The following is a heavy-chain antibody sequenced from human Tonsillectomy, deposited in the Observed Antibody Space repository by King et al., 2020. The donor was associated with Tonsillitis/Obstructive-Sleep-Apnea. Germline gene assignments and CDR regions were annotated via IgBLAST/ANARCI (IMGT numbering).Heavy chain of an antibody. J-gene: IGHJ3*02. Sequence: QLVQSGAEVKKPGESLKISCKGSGYSFTTYWIAWVRHMPGKGLEWMGIIYPDDSDTRYSPSFEGQVTISADKSISTAYLQWSSLKASDTAMYYCARRYSGSALDAFDIWGQGTMVSVSS. V-gene: IGHV5-51*01. D-gene: IGHD5-12*01. CDR3: ARRYSGSALDAFDI. CDR1: GYSFTTYW. CDR2: IYPDDSDT.